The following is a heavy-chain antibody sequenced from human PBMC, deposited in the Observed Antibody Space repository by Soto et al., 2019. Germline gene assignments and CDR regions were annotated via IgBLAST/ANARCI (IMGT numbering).Heavy chain of an antibody. Sequence: SVKVSCKASGGTFSSYAISWVRQAPGQGLEWMGGIIPIFGTANYAQKLQGRVTITADTSTSTAYMELSSLRSDDTAVYYCARGRGMVVTAKYGMDVWGQGTTVTVSS. V-gene: IGHV1-69*06. CDR2: IIPIFGTA. CDR1: GGTFSSYA. CDR3: ARGRGMVVTAKYGMDV. D-gene: IGHD2-21*02. J-gene: IGHJ6*02.